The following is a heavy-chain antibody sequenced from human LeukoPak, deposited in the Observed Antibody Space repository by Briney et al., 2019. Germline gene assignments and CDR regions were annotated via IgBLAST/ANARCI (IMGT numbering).Heavy chain of an antibody. J-gene: IGHJ4*02. CDR3: ARDVKSGDFDY. Sequence: GASVTVSFTASGYTFTGYYMHWVRQAPGQGLEWMGWINPNSGGTNYAQKFQGRVTMTRDTSISTAYMELSRLRSDDTAVYYCARDVKSGDFDYWGQGTLVTVSS. D-gene: IGHD1-26*01. V-gene: IGHV1-2*02. CDR2: INPNSGGT. CDR1: GYTFTGYY.